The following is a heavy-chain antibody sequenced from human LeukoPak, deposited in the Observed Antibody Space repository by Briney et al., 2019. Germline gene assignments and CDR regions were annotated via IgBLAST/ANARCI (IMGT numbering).Heavy chain of an antibody. CDR3: ARDLHNDSHYGMDV. D-gene: IGHD2-15*01. V-gene: IGHV4-34*09. CDR1: GGSFSGYY. Sequence: SETLSLTCAVYGGSFSGYYWSWIRQPPGKGLEWIGEINHSGSTNYNPSLKSRVTISVDTSKNQFSLKLSSVTAADTAVYYCARDLHNDSHYGMDVWGQGTTVTVSS. J-gene: IGHJ6*02. CDR2: INHSGST.